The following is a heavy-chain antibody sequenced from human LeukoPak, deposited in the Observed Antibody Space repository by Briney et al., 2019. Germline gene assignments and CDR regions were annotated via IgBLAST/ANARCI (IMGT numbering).Heavy chain of an antibody. J-gene: IGHJ4*02. CDR2: ISGSCGGT. V-gene: IGHV3-23*01. CDR3: AKDLGRYRNNYFDY. CDR1: GFTFSSYA. D-gene: IGHD1-26*01. Sequence: SGGSLRLSCAASGFTFSSYAMSWVRQAPGKGLEWVSTISGSCGGTYYADSVKGRFTISRDDSKNTLYLQMNSLRAEDTAVYYCAKDLGRYRNNYFDYWGQGTLVTVSS.